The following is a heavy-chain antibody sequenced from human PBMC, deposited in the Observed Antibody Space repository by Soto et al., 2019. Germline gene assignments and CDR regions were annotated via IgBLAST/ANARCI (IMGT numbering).Heavy chain of an antibody. J-gene: IGHJ6*02. CDR2: IGTAGDT. V-gene: IGHV3-13*04. CDR3: ARIHPRKNTLDYYDSSGSMSYYYYGMDV. CDR1: GFTFSSYD. D-gene: IGHD3-22*01. Sequence: GGSLRLSCAASGFTFSSYDMHWVRQATGKGLEWVSAIGTAGDTYYPGSVKGRFTISRENAKNSLYLQMNSLRAGDTAVYYCARIHPRKNTLDYYDSSGSMSYYYYGMDVWGQGTTVTVSS.